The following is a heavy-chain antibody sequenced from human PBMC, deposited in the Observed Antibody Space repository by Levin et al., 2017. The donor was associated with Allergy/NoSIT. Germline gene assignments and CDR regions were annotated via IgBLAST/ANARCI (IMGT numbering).Heavy chain of an antibody. J-gene: IGHJ4*02. CDR1: GFSFRDYS. CDR2: INNGGDSR. Sequence: GGSLRLSCAASGFSFRDYSMNWVRQAPGKGLEWISYINNGGDSRHYADSVRGRFTISRDNGKNSLYLQLNSLRDGDTAIYYCARQFSTAAYYLDYWGRGTLVAVSS. V-gene: IGHV3-48*02. CDR3: ARQFSTAAYYLDY. D-gene: IGHD2-2*01.